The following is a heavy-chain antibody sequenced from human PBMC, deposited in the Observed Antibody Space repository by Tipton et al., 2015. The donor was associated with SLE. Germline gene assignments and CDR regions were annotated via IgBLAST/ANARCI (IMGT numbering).Heavy chain of an antibody. Sequence: TLSLTCTVSGGSLSSYSWSWIRQPPGKGLEWIGYIYYSGSAKYNPSLKSRVTMSVDTSKNQFSLTLSSVTAADTAVYYCALQYDNSGYYWFWGQGTMVSVSP. CDR2: IYYSGSA. V-gene: IGHV4-59*01. CDR3: ALQYDNSGYYWF. J-gene: IGHJ4*02. D-gene: IGHD3-22*01. CDR1: GGSLSSYS.